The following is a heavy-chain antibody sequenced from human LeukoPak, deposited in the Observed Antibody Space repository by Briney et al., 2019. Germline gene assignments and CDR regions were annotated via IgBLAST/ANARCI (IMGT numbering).Heavy chain of an antibody. CDR2: MNPNSGNT. CDR3: ARGAELRITMIVVVTDDAFDI. V-gene: IGHV1-8*01. J-gene: IGHJ3*02. Sequence: ASVKVSCKASGYTFTSYDINWVRQATGQGLEWMGWMNPNSGNTGYAQKFQGRVTMTRNTSISTAYMELSSLRSEDTAVYYCARGAELRITMIVVVTDDAFDIWGQGTMVTVSS. D-gene: IGHD3-22*01. CDR1: GYTFTSYD.